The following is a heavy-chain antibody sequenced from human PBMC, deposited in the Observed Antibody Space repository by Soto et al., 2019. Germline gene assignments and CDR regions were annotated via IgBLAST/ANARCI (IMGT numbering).Heavy chain of an antibody. J-gene: IGHJ3*02. CDR3: ARQGLSDTATDDAFDI. D-gene: IGHD5-18*01. CDR1: GFTFSSYA. Sequence: QVQLVESGGGVVQPGRSLRLSCAASGFTFSSYAMHWVRQAPGKGLEWVAVISYDGSNKYYADSVKGRFTISRDNSKNTLYLKMNSLRAEDTAVYYCARQGLSDTATDDAFDIWGQGTMVTVSS. CDR2: ISYDGSNK. V-gene: IGHV3-30-3*01.